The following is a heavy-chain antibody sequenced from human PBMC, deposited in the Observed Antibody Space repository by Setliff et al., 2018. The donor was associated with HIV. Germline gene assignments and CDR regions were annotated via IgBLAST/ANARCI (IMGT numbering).Heavy chain of an antibody. D-gene: IGHD3-10*01. CDR2: IYHSGST. CDR1: GDAISNGPY. J-gene: IGHJ5*02. CDR3: ARLLNYYGNWFDP. V-gene: IGHV4-38-2*02. Sequence: SETLSLTCTVSGDAISNGPYWGWVRQPPGKGLEWIGSIYHSGSTYYNPSLKSRVTISVDTSKNQFSLKLSSVTAADTAVYYCARLLNYYGNWFDPWGQGTLVTVSS.